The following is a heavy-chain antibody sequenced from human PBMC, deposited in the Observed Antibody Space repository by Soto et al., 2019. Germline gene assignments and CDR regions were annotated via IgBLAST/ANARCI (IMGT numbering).Heavy chain of an antibody. Sequence: SETLSLTCIVAGGCGNNYYGSWVRQPPGKGLEWIGYMYYSGRSNYNSSPKSRVTISVDTPKNQFSLKLSSVTAADTAVYSCVTSGHSFGRVICGLGTLVTVS. CDR1: GGCGNNYY. D-gene: IGHD3-16*01. V-gene: IGHV4-59*02. CDR2: MYYSGRS. J-gene: IGHJ4*02. CDR3: VTSGHSFGRVI.